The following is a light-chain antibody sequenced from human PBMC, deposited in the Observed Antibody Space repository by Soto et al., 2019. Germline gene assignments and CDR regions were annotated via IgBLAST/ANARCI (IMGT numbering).Light chain of an antibody. Sequence: EIVLPQSPATLSSSPGVRSNLSCRARQTVNSRLAWYQHKPGQAPRLPISDASTRATGIPARFSGSGSGTEFTLTISSLQSEDFAVYYCQKYNNWPRTVGQGTKVDIK. V-gene: IGKV3-15*01. CDR3: QKYNNWPRT. CDR1: QTVNSR. CDR2: DAS. J-gene: IGKJ1*01.